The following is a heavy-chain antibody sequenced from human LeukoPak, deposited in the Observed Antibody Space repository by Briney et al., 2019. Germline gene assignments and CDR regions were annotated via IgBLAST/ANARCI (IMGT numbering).Heavy chain of an antibody. CDR3: ARDHSQLAYFDY. CDR1: GFTFSSYG. D-gene: IGHD2-21*01. V-gene: IGHV3-33*01. CDR2: IWYDGSSK. J-gene: IGHJ4*02. Sequence: GGSLRLSCAASGFTFSSYGMHWVRQAPGKGLEWVAVIWYDGSSKYYADSVKGRFTISRDNSKNTMYLQMKSLRAEDTAVYYCARDHSQLAYFDYWGQGTLVTVSS.